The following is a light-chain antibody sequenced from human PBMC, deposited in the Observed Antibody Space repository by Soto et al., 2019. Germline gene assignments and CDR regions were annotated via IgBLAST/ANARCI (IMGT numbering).Light chain of an antibody. J-gene: IGKJ2*02. CDR1: RTISTY. Sequence: DIQMTQFPSSMSASVGDRVTISCRASRTISTYLNWYQQKPGKAPKLLIYGASSLQSGVSTRFSGSGSGTEVARSISSLQTEDFATYYCQQSYSSPRTFGQGTKIDIK. CDR2: GAS. V-gene: IGKV1-39*01. CDR3: QQSYSSPRT.